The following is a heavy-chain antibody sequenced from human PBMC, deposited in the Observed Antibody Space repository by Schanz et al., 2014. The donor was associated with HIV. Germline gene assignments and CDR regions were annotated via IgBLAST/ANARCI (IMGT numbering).Heavy chain of an antibody. CDR2: ISGSGGST. Sequence: EVQLLESGGGLVQPGGSLRLSCVDSGVTFSTYAMSWVRQSPGKGLEWVSSISGSGGSTYYADSVKGRFTISRDNSKNTVYLHMSSLRVEDTAVYYCAQEEVPNDCWGQGTLVTVSS. V-gene: IGHV3-23*01. CDR3: AQEEVPNDC. CDR1: GVTFSTYA. J-gene: IGHJ4*02.